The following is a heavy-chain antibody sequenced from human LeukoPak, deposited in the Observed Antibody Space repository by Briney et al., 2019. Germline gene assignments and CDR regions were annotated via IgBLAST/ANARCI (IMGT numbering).Heavy chain of an antibody. V-gene: IGHV3-66*01. J-gene: IGHJ4*02. CDR1: GFTVSNNY. CDR2: IYSGGST. CDR3: ARVILRRSSLDY. D-gene: IGHD2-21*01. Sequence: GGSLRLSCAASGFTVSNNYMSWVRQAPGKGLEWVSLIYSGGSTYYADSVKGRFTVSRDNAKNSLYLQMNSLRAEDTAVYYCARVILRRSSLDYWGQGTLVTVSS.